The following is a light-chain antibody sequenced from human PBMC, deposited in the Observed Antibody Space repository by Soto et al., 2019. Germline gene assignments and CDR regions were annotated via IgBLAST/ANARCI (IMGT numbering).Light chain of an antibody. V-gene: IGKV3-20*01. J-gene: IGKJ5*01. CDR1: QSVSSSY. CDR2: GAS. CDR3: QQYGSSPLIT. Sequence: EIVLTQSPGTLSLSPGERATLSCRASQSVSSSYLAWYQQKPGQAPRLLIYGASSRATGIPDRFSGSGSGTDFTLPISRLEPADFAVYYCQQYGSSPLITFGQGTRLE.